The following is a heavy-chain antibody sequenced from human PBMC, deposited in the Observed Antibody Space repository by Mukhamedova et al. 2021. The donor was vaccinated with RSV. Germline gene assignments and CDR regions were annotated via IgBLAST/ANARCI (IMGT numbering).Heavy chain of an antibody. CDR3: ARATMGRDGYNSAFDY. V-gene: IGHV4-59*01. D-gene: IGHD5-24*01. J-gene: IGHJ4*02. Sequence: VTISVDTSKNQFSLKLSSVTAADTAVYYCARATMGRDGYNSAFDYWGQGTLVTVSS.